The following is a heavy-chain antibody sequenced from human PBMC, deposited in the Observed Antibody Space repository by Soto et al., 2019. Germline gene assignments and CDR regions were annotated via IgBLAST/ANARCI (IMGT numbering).Heavy chain of an antibody. CDR3: AKDLYDSSGYYPVAGY. CDR2: ISYDGSNK. V-gene: IGHV3-30*18. CDR1: GFTFSSYG. J-gene: IGHJ4*02. D-gene: IGHD3-22*01. Sequence: GGSLRLSCAASGFTFSSYGMHWVRQAPGKGLEWVAVISYDGSNKYYAGSVKGRFTISRDNSKNTLYLQMNSLRAEDTAVYYCAKDLYDSSGYYPVAGYWGQGTLVTVSS.